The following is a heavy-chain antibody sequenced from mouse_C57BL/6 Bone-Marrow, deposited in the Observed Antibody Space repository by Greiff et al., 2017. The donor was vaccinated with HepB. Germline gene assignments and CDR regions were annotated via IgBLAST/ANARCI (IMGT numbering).Heavy chain of an antibody. CDR2: IHPNSGST. CDR3: ARGIWCYYGSSSIDGAMDY. D-gene: IGHD1-1*01. Sequence: QVQLQQPGAELVKPGASVKLSCKASGYTFTSYWMHWVKQRPGQGLEWIGMIHPNSGSTNYNEKFKSKATLTVAKSSSTAYMQLSSLTSEDSAVYYCARGIWCYYGSSSIDGAMDYWGQGTSVTVSS. CDR1: GYTFTSYW. J-gene: IGHJ4*01. V-gene: IGHV1-64*01.